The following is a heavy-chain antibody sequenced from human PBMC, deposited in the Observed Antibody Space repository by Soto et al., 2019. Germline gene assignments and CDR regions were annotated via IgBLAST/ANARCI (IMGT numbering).Heavy chain of an antibody. CDR1: GFTFSGSA. CDR3: TRRKDCSSTSCSSYGMDV. CDR2: IRSKANSYAT. D-gene: IGHD2-2*01. J-gene: IGHJ6*02. V-gene: IGHV3-73*02. Sequence: EVQLVESGGGLVQPGGSLKLSCAASGFTFSGSAMHWVRQASGKGLEWVGRIRSKANSYATAYAASVKGRFTISRDDSKTTAYLQMNSLKTEDTAVYYCTRRKDCSSTSCSSYGMDVWGQGTTVTVSS.